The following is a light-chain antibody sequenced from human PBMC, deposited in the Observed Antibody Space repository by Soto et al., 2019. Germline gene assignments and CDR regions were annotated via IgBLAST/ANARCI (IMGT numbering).Light chain of an antibody. Sequence: EVVLTQSPATLSLSRGERSNISRTSSERIYSAYLGWYQQKPGQAPRLLIYGTSSRATGIPDRFSGSGSGTDFTLTISRLEPEDFAVYYCQQYGNSPINCGKGTRREIK. CDR1: ERIYSAY. V-gene: IGKV3-20*01. J-gene: IGKJ5*01. CDR3: QQYGNSPIN. CDR2: GTS.